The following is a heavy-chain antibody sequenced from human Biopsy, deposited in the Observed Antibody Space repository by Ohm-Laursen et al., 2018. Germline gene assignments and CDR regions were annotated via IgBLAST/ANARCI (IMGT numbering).Heavy chain of an antibody. J-gene: IGHJ6*02. Sequence: SLRLSCAASGFASGFSFVDYALHWVRKALGRGLEWVSGISYYSVRIVYADSVKGRFTIPRDNAKHALYLQMNSLGAEDTALYYCAKGDLSTTVTPNFYTMDVWGPGTTVIVSS. CDR3: AKGDLSTTVTPNFYTMDV. CDR1: GFSFVDYA. V-gene: IGHV3-9*01. D-gene: IGHD4-17*01. CDR2: ISYYSVRI.